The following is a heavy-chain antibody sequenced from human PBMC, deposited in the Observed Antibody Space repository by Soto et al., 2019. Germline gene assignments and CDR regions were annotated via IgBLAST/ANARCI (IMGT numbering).Heavy chain of an antibody. Sequence: SVKRACKAAGGTFSRYAISWVRRAPGQGLEWIGGFIPIYGTRNYAQRIQDRVTITADESTSTAYMELSSLRSEDTAVYYCARAESTYGDYANHYYAMAFCDQGTSVTVSS. V-gene: IGHV1-69*01. CDR2: FIPIYGTR. CDR1: GGTFSRYA. J-gene: IGHJ6*02. CDR3: ARAESTYGDYANHYYAMAF. D-gene: IGHD2-8*01.